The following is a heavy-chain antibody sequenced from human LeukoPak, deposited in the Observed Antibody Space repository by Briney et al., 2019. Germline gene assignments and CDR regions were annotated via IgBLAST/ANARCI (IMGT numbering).Heavy chain of an antibody. CDR3: ARDIAATIDY. CDR1: GYTFTSYD. J-gene: IGHJ4*02. V-gene: IGHV1-8*02. CDR2: MNPNRGNT. D-gene: IGHD6-13*01. Sequence: ASVKVSCKASGYTFTSYDIHLVRQAPGQGLEWMGRMNPNRGNTCYAQKFQGRVTMTRNTSISTAYMELSSLRSEDTAVYYCARDIAATIDYGGQGTLITVSS.